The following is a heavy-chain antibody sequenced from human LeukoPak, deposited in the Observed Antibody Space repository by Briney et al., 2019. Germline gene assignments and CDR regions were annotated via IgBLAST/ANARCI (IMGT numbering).Heavy chain of an antibody. CDR3: ARDFIAVAGYFDY. V-gene: IGHV1-24*01. CDR1: GYTLSEIS. D-gene: IGHD6-19*01. CDR2: FDLEDGET. J-gene: IGHJ4*02. Sequence: AASVKVSCKVSGYTLSEISMHWVRQAPGKGLEWMGGFDLEDGETIYAQKFQGRVTMTRDMSTSTVYMELSSLRSEDTAVYYCARDFIAVAGYFDYWGQGTLVTVSS.